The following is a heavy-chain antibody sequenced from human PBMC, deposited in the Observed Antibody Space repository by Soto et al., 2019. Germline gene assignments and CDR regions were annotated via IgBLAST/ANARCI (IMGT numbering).Heavy chain of an antibody. CDR2: IYYSGST. Sequence: QAQLQESGPGLVKPSQTLSLTCTVSGGSISSGGYYWSWIRQHPGKGLEWIGYIYYSGSTYYNPSLKSRVTISVDTSKNQFSLKLSSVTAADTAVYYCARGSYCGGDCFPYWYFDLWGRGTLVTVSS. D-gene: IGHD2-21*02. J-gene: IGHJ2*01. CDR3: ARGSYCGGDCFPYWYFDL. V-gene: IGHV4-31*03. CDR1: GGSISSGGYY.